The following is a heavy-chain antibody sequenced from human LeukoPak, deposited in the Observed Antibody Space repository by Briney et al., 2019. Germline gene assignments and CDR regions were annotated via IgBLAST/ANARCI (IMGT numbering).Heavy chain of an antibody. CDR1: GFSFTDAW. V-gene: IGHV3-66*01. CDR3: AGLDL. J-gene: IGHJ5*02. Sequence: PGGSLRLSCAASGFSFTDAWMSWVRLAPGKGLEWVSAIYAGGSTYYADSVKGRFIISSNNSKNTLYLQMNSLRVEDTAVYYCAGLDLWGQGTLVTVSS. CDR2: IYAGGST.